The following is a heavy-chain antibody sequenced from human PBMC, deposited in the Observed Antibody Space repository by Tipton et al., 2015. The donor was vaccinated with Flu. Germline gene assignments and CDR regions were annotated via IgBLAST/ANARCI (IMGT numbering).Heavy chain of an antibody. Sequence: RSLRLSCAASGFTFDDYAMHWVRQAPGKGLEWVSGISWNSGSIGYADSVKGRFTISRDNAKNSLYLQMNSLRAEDTALYYCAKEAQYSSSSWVFDYWGQGTLVTVSS. CDR1: GFTFDDYA. V-gene: IGHV3-9*01. CDR3: AKEAQYSSSSWVFDY. CDR2: ISWNSGSI. D-gene: IGHD6-6*01. J-gene: IGHJ4*02.